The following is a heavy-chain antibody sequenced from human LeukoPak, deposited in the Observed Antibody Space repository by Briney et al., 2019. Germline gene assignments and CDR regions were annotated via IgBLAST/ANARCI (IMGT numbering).Heavy chain of an antibody. Sequence: SETLSLTCAVYGGSFSGYYWSWIRQPPGKGLEWIGEINHSRSTNYNPSLNSRVTISVDTSKNQFSLKLSSVTAADTAVYYCARGRRIVVVTAAHYFDYWGQGTLVTVSS. CDR2: INHSRST. V-gene: IGHV4-34*01. CDR1: GGSFSGYY. J-gene: IGHJ4*02. D-gene: IGHD2-2*01. CDR3: ARGRRIVVVTAAHYFDY.